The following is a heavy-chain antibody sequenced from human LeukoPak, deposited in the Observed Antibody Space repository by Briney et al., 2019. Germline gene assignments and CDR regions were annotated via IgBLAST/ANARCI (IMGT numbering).Heavy chain of an antibody. CDR3: ARETSQKGAHYMDV. D-gene: IGHD3-16*01. CDR2: IYTSGST. J-gene: IGHJ6*03. V-gene: IGHV4-4*07. CDR1: GGSISSYY. Sequence: SETLSLSCTVSGGSISSYYWDWIRQPAGKGLEWIGRIYTSGSTNYNPSLKSRVTMSVDTSKNQFSLKLSSVTAADTAVYYCARETSQKGAHYMDVWGKGTTVTISS.